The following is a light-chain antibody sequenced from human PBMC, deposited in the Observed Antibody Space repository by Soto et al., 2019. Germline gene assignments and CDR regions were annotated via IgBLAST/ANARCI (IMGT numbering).Light chain of an antibody. CDR3: QDYNSYPWT. CDR1: QSISSW. V-gene: IGKV1-5*01. J-gene: IGKJ1*01. Sequence: DIQMTQSPSTLSASIGDRVTITCRASQSISSWLAWYQQKPGKAPNLLIYDASRLQSGVPSRFSGSGSGTEFTLTISSLQPDDFATYYCQDYNSYPWTFGQGTKVDIK. CDR2: DAS.